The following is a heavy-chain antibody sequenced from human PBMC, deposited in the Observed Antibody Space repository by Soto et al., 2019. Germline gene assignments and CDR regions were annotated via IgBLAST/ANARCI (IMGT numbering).Heavy chain of an antibody. J-gene: IGHJ4*02. CDR2: IYYSGST. D-gene: IGHD2-2*01. CDR3: ARGRTSSPTPGDY. V-gene: IGHV4-31*11. CDR1: GGSISSGGYS. Sequence: PSETLSLTCAVSGGSISSGGYSWSWIRQQPGKGLEWIGYIYYSGSTYYNPSLKSRVTISVDTSKNQFSLKLSSVTAADTAVYYCARGRTSSPTPGDYRGQGTLVTVSS.